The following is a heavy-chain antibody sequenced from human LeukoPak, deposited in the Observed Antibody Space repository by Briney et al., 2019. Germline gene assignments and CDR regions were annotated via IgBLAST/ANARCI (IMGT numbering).Heavy chain of an antibody. D-gene: IGHD5-24*01. CDR1: GFTFSNYA. CDR2: ISGSGAGT. Sequence: GGSLRLSCAASGFTFSNYAMSWVRQAPGKGLEWVSSISGSGAGTYYADSVKGRFTISRDNSNHTLSLQMNSLRVEDTAIYYCVKDIQLSTWGLGTMVTVSS. V-gene: IGHV3-23*01. CDR3: VKDIQLST. J-gene: IGHJ3*01.